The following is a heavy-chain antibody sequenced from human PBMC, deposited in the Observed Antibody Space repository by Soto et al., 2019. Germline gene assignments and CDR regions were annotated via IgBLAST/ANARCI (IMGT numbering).Heavy chain of an antibody. CDR3: ARAGPLNYDFWSGSRYNWFDP. D-gene: IGHD3-3*01. Sequence: SETLSLTCAVYGGSFSGYYWSWIRQPPGKGLEWIGEINHSGSTNYNPSLKSRVTISVDTSKNQFSLKLSSVTAADTAVYYCARAGPLNYDFWSGSRYNWFDPWGQGTLVTVSS. CDR2: INHSGST. V-gene: IGHV4-34*01. CDR1: GGSFSGYY. J-gene: IGHJ5*02.